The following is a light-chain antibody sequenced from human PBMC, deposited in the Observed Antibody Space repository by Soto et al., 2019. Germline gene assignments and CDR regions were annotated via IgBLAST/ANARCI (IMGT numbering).Light chain of an antibody. J-gene: IGKJ4*01. CDR2: DAS. Sequence: EILLTQSPCSLSFSPGERATLSCRASQSVSSNYLAWYQQKPGQAPRLLIYDASSGETGVPDRFSASGSGTDFTLTISSLEPEDFAVYFCQQNDSTPLTFGGGTKVDIK. CDR3: QQNDSTPLT. V-gene: IGKV3-20*01. CDR1: QSVSSNY.